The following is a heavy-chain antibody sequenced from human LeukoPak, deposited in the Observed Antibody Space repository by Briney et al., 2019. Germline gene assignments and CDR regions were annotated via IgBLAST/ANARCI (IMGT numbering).Heavy chain of an antibody. J-gene: IGHJ4*02. V-gene: IGHV4-30-4*08. CDR1: GGSISSSSYY. CDR3: ARYLQAFDY. Sequence: PSETLSLTCTVSGGSISSSSYYWGWIRQPPGKGLEWIGYIYYSGSTYYNPSLKSRVTISVDTSKNQFSLKLSSVTAADTAVYYCARYLQAFDYWGQGTLVTVSS. CDR2: IYYSGST. D-gene: IGHD3-9*01.